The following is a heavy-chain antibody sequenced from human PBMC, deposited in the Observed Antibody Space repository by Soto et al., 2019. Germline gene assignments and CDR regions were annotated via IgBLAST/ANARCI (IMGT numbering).Heavy chain of an antibody. CDR1: GLAFNTYG. Sequence: QVQLVESGGGVVQPGRSLRLSCAVSGLAFNTYGMHWVRQAPGKGLEWVAIIWSDGSNINYADSVKGRFTISRDNYKKVLYLQMNNLRVEDTAVYYCVSRSDGFDYWGQGTLDSVSS. J-gene: IGHJ4*02. V-gene: IGHV3-33*01. CDR3: VSRSDGFDY. CDR2: IWSDGSNI.